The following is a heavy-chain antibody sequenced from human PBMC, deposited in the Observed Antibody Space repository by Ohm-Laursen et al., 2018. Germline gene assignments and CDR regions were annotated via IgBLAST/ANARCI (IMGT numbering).Heavy chain of an antibody. D-gene: IGHD4-17*01. CDR3: ARNATTEAIDY. V-gene: IGHV4-34*01. CDR2: INHSGST. J-gene: IGHJ4*02. Sequence: SDTLSLTCAVYGGSFSGYCWNWIRQPPGKGLEWIGEINHSGSTNYNPSLKSRVTISVDTSKNQFSLKLSSVTAADTAVYYCARNATTEAIDYWGQGTLVTVSS. CDR1: GGSFSGYC.